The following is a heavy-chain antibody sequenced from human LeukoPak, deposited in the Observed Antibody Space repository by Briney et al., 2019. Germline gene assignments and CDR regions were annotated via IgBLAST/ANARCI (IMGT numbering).Heavy chain of an antibody. D-gene: IGHD6-13*01. CDR2: INHSGST. J-gene: IGHJ4*02. CDR1: GGSISSSSYY. Sequence: SETLSLTCTVSGGSISSSSYYWGWIRQPPGKGLEWIGEINHSGSTNYNPSLKSRVTISVDTSKNQFSLKLSSVTAADTAVYYCARYSSSWYGGFDYWGQGTLVTVSS. V-gene: IGHV4-39*07. CDR3: ARYSSSWYGGFDY.